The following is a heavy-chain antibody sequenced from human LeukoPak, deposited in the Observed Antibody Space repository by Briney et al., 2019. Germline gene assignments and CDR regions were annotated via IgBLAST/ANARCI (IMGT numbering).Heavy chain of an antibody. Sequence: ASETLSLTCTVSGGSISSSSYYWGWIRQPPGKGLEWIGSIYYSGSNYYNPSLKSRVTISVDTSKNQFSLKLSSVTAADTAVYYCAPFAVVPAASNWFDPWGQGTLVTVSS. CDR3: APFAVVPAASNWFDP. J-gene: IGHJ5*02. CDR1: GGSISSSSYY. CDR2: IYYSGSN. V-gene: IGHV4-39*07. D-gene: IGHD2-2*01.